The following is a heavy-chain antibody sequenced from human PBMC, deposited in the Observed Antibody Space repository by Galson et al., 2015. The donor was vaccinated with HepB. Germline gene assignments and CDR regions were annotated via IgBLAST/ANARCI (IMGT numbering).Heavy chain of an antibody. CDR1: GFTFSSYA. J-gene: IGHJ2*01. CDR2: ISGSGGST. Sequence: SLRLSCAASGFTFSSYAMSWVRQAPGKGLEWVSAISGSGGSTYYADSVKGRFTISRDNSKNTLYLQMNSLRAEDTAVYYCAKPHDIAVAGWGEDWYFDLWGRGTLVTVSS. V-gene: IGHV3-23*01. D-gene: IGHD6-19*01. CDR3: AKPHDIAVAGWGEDWYFDL.